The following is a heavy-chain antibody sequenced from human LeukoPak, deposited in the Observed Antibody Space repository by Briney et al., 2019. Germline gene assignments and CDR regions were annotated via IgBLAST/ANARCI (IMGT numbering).Heavy chain of an antibody. Sequence: GGALRLSCAASGFTFSDYYMSWIRQAPGKGLEWVSYISSSSSTIYYADSVKGRFTISRDNAKNSLYLQMNSLRAEDTAVYYCARATKTYYYDSSGYPDYWGQGTVVTVSS. V-gene: IGHV3-11*04. J-gene: IGHJ4*02. CDR2: ISSSSSTI. CDR1: GFTFSDYY. CDR3: ARATKTYYYDSSGYPDY. D-gene: IGHD3-22*01.